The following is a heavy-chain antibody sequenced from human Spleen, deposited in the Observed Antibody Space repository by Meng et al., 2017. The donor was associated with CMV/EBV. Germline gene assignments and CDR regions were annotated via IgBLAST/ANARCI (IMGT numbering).Heavy chain of an antibody. CDR2: IIPIIGTT. D-gene: IGHD1-1*01. CDR3: ARAHDFNWDDP. CDR1: GGSFSSYA. V-gene: IGHV1-69*06. J-gene: IGHJ5*02. Sequence: SVKVSCKASGGSFSSYAYTWVRQAPGQGLEWVGGIIPIIGTTHYAQRFQGRVTLTADKSTATTYMDLSRLTSEDTAVYYCARAHDFNWDDPWGQGTRVTVSS.